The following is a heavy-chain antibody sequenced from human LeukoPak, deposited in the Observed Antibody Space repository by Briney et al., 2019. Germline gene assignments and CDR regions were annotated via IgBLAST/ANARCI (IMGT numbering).Heavy chain of an antibody. CDR1: GGSFSGYY. V-gene: IGHV4-34*01. Sequence: SETLSLTCAVYGGSFSGYYWSWIRQPPGKGLEWIGEINHSGSTNYNPSLKSRVTISVDTSKNQFSLKLSSVTAADTAVYYCARGWRYCYDSGSCYLDYWGQGTLVTVSS. D-gene: IGHD3-10*01. CDR3: ARGWRYCYDSGSCYLDY. CDR2: INHSGST. J-gene: IGHJ4*02.